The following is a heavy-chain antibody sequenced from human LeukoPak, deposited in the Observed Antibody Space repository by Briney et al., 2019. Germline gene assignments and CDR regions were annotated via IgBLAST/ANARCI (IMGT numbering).Heavy chain of an antibody. J-gene: IGHJ4*01. CDR1: GGSISSSSYY. CDR2: IYYSGST. Sequence: PSETLSLTCTVSGGSISSSSYYWGWIRQPPGKGLEWIGYIYYSGSTNYNPSLKSRVTMSVDTSKNQISLRLTSVTAADTAVYYCARKDGDYWGQGTLVTVSS. CDR3: ARKDGDY. V-gene: IGHV4-61*05.